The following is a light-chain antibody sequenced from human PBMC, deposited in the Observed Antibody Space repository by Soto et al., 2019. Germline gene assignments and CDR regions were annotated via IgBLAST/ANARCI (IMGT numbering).Light chain of an antibody. CDR2: AAS. Sequence: ILMTQSPSSLSASVGDRVTITCRASQNVNRYLNWYQEQPGKAPKLLIYAASILQSGVPSRFSGSGSGTDFTLAISSLQPEDFTTYYCQQSYGIPQTFGPGTKVDIK. J-gene: IGKJ1*01. V-gene: IGKV1-39*01. CDR1: QNVNRY. CDR3: QQSYGIPQT.